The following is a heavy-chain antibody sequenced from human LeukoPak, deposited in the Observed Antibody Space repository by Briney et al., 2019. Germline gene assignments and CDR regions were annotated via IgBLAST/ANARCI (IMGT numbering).Heavy chain of an antibody. J-gene: IGHJ3*02. CDR1: GFTVSSNY. Sequence: GGSLRLSCAASGFTVSSNYMSWVRQAPGKGLEWVSVIYSGGSTYYADSVKGRFTTSRDNSKNTLYLQMNSLRAEDTAVYYCARDRGGDCYYAFDIWGQGTMVTVSS. CDR2: IYSGGST. V-gene: IGHV3-53*01. CDR3: ARDRGGDCYYAFDI. D-gene: IGHD2-21*01.